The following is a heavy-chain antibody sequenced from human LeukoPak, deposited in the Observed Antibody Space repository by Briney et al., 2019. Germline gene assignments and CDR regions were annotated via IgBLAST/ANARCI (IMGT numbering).Heavy chain of an antibody. J-gene: IGHJ4*02. V-gene: IGHV3-30*03. CDR1: GFTFSDYA. CDR3: AREGYYGSGSPPSLYFDY. CDR2: TSSDLNVK. D-gene: IGHD3-10*01. Sequence: GGSLRLSCTASGFTFSDYAMSWVRQAPGKGLEWVAVTSSDLNVKLYADSVKGRFTISRDNSRSTLYLQMNSLRPEDTAIYYCAREGYYGSGSPPSLYFDYWGQGTLVTVSS.